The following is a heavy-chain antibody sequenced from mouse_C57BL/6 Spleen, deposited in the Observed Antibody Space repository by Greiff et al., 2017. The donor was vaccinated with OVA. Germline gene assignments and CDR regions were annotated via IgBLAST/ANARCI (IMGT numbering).Heavy chain of an antibody. V-gene: IGHV1-82*01. CDR3: AREGRRGDYAMDY. D-gene: IGHD2-14*01. Sequence: VQLQQSGPELVKPGASVKISCKASGYAFSSSWMNWVKQRPGKGLEWIGRIYPGDGDTNYNGKFKGKATLTADKSSSPAYMQLSSLTSEDSAVYFCAREGRRGDYAMDYWGQGTSVTVSS. CDR1: GYAFSSSW. J-gene: IGHJ4*01. CDR2: IYPGDGDT.